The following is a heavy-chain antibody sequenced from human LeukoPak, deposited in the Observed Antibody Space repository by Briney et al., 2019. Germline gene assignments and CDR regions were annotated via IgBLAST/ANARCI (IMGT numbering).Heavy chain of an antibody. CDR2: IYYGGST. D-gene: IGHD5-18*01. Sequence: PSETLSLTCTVSGGSISSYYWSWIRQPPGKGLEWIGYIYYGGSTNYNPSLKSRVTISVDTSKNQFSLKLSSVTAADTAVYYCARGGYSYGMHAFDIWGQGTMVTVSS. J-gene: IGHJ3*02. V-gene: IGHV4-59*08. CDR3: ARGGYSYGMHAFDI. CDR1: GGSISSYY.